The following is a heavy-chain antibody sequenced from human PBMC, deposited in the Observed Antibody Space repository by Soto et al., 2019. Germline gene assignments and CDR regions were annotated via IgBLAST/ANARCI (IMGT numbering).Heavy chain of an antibody. J-gene: IGHJ5*02. CDR1: GFTFSDYY. D-gene: IGHD4-17*01. Sequence: QVQLVESGGGLVKPGGSLRLSCAASGFTFSDYYMSWVRQAPGKGLEWVSYISSSSSYTNYADSVKGRFTISRDNAKNSLYLQMNSLRAEDTAVYYCARILYGDYGWFDPWGQGTLVTVSS. CDR3: ARILYGDYGWFDP. V-gene: IGHV3-11*06. CDR2: ISSSSSYT.